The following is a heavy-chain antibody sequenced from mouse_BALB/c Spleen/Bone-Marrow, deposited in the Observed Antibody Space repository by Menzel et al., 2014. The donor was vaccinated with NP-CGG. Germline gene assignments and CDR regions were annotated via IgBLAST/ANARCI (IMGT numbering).Heavy chain of an antibody. D-gene: IGHD2-4*01. CDR1: GYTFTDNW. CDR3: ARGGHDFSLDY. J-gene: IGHJ4*01. V-gene: IGHV1-69*01. CDR2: IDTSDSYT. Sequence: SGAELGMPGASMKMSCKASGYTFTDNWIYWVKQRPGQGLEWIGAIDTSDSYTNYNQKFMGKASLTVDASSSTAYVQVSSLTSDDSAVYYCARGGHDFSLDYWGQGTSVTVSS.